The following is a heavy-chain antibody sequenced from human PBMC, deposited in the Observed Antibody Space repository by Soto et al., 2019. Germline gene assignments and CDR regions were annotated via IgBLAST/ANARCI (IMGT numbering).Heavy chain of an antibody. D-gene: IGHD3-10*01. Sequence: PSETLSLTCAVYGGSFSGYYWSWIRQPPGKGLEWIGEINLSGRTNYNPSLKRRVTISVDTSKNQFSLKLSSVTAADTAVYYCASHGEYYFDYWAQGTPVTVSS. J-gene: IGHJ4*02. CDR1: GGSFSGYY. CDR2: INLSGRT. V-gene: IGHV4-34*01. CDR3: ASHGEYYFDY.